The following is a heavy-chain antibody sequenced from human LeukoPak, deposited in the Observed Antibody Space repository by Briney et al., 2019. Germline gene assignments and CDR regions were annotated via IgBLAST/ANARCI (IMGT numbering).Heavy chain of an antibody. Sequence: SETLSLTCTVSGGSISSYYWSWIRQPPGKGLEWIGYIYYSGSTNYNPSLKSRVTISVDTSKNQFSLKLSSVAAADTAVYYCARFTGAYLGYFDYWGQGTLVTVSS. CDR2: IYYSGST. CDR3: ARFTGAYLGYFDY. J-gene: IGHJ4*02. D-gene: IGHD7-27*01. V-gene: IGHV4-59*08. CDR1: GGSISSYY.